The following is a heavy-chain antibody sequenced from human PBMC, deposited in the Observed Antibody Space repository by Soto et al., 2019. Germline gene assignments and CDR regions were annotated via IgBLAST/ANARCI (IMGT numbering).Heavy chain of an antibody. CDR1: GFSFSSYG. D-gene: IGHD1-1*01. J-gene: IGHJ6*02. CDR3: AGALENPYFYYGLNV. Sequence: QGQLVESGGGVVQPGRSLRLSCAASGFSFSSYGMEWVRLAPGKGLEWVAATTYDGDIKHYVDSVKGRFTISRDNSKNTLYLQINSLRVEDTATYYCAGALENPYFYYGLNVWGQGTTVTVSS. V-gene: IGHV3-30*03. CDR2: TTYDGDIK.